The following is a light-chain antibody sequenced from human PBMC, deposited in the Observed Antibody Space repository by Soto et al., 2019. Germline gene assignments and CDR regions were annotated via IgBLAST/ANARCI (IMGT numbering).Light chain of an antibody. CDR3: QQYGSSPWT. CDR2: DAS. CDR1: QSISSC. V-gene: IGKV3-20*01. Sequence: TPSPSTLSAPVGDRVTITCRASQSISSCLAWYQQKPGQAPRLLIYDASRRATGIPDRFSGSGSGTDFTLTISRLEPEDFAVYYCQQYGSSPWTFGQRTKVDIK. J-gene: IGKJ1*01.